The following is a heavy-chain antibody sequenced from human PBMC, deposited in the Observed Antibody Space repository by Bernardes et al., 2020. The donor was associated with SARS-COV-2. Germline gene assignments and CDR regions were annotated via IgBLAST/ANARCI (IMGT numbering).Heavy chain of an antibody. Sequence: SETLSLICAVYGGSFSGSFSGYYWNWLRQPPGKGLDWIGEINHIGSTNYNPSLKSRVTISVDTSKNQFSLMLSFVTAADTAVYYCARRFRTSRDFDYWGQGTLVTVSS. J-gene: IGHJ4*02. CDR2: INHIGST. CDR3: ARRFRTSRDFDY. CDR1: GGSFSGSFSGYY. V-gene: IGHV4-34*01. D-gene: IGHD3-3*01.